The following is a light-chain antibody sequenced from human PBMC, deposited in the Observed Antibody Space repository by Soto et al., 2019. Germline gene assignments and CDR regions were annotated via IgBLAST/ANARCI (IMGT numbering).Light chain of an antibody. J-gene: IGKJ5*01. CDR3: QQYENLPT. CDR1: ESVSSN. V-gene: IGKV3-15*01. Sequence: VMTQSPATLSVSPGERATLSCRASESVSSNLAWYQQRPGQAPRLLIYGASTRATDTPVRFRGSGSGTDFTFTISRLQPEDIATYYCQQYENLPTFGQGTRLEIK. CDR2: GAS.